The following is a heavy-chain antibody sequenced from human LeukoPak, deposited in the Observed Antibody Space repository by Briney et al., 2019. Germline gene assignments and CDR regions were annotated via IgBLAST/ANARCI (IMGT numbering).Heavy chain of an antibody. J-gene: IGHJ4*02. V-gene: IGHV3-64D*06. D-gene: IGHD4-23*01. CDR2: ISSNGGST. CDR3: VKDTTTVVIPPFFDY. CDR1: GFTFSSFA. Sequence: GGSLRLSCSASGFTFSSFAMHWVRRAPGKGLEYVSGISSNGGSTYYSDSVKGRFTISRDNSKNTLYLQMSSLRAEDTAVYYCVKDTTTVVIPPFFDYWGQGTLVTVSS.